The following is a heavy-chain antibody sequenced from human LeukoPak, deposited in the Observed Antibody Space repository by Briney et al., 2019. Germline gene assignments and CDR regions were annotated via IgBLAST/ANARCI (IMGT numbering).Heavy chain of an antibody. Sequence: ASVKVSFKASGYTFTSYAMHWVRQAPGQRLEWMGWINAGNGNTKNSQKFQGRVTITRDTSASTAYMELSSLRSEDTAVYYCARDPSGSYVLDYYFDYWGQGTLVTVSS. CDR3: ARDPSGSYVLDYYFDY. CDR2: INAGNGNT. J-gene: IGHJ4*02. CDR1: GYTFTSYA. V-gene: IGHV1-3*01. D-gene: IGHD1-26*01.